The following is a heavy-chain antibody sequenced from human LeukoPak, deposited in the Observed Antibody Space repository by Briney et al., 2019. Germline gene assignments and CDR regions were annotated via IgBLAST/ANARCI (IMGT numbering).Heavy chain of an antibody. CDR2: IDERGTNA. Sequence: GGSLRLSCTASGFTFSNHWMHWVRQTPGKGLEWVSRIDERGTNAMYADSVKGRFSISRDNAKNTVNLQMNSLRAEDTGVYYCIRDEALWRLDYWGQGTLVTVS. CDR3: IRDEALWRLDY. J-gene: IGHJ4*02. CDR1: GFTFSNHW. V-gene: IGHV3-74*03. D-gene: IGHD2-21*01.